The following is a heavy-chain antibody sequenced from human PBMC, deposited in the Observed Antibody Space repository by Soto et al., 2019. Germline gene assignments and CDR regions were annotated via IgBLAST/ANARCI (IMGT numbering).Heavy chain of an antibody. V-gene: IGHV1-3*01. CDR1: GYTFTSYA. D-gene: IGHD3-3*01. CDR3: ARGGYDFWSGYYTDNWFDP. CDR2: INAGNGNT. Sequence: QVQLVQSGAEVKKPGASVKVSCKASGYTFTSYAMHWVRQAPGQRLGWMGWINAGNGNTKYSQKFQGRVTITRDTSASTAYMELSSLRSEDTAVYYCARGGYDFWSGYYTDNWFDPWGQGTLVTVSS. J-gene: IGHJ5*02.